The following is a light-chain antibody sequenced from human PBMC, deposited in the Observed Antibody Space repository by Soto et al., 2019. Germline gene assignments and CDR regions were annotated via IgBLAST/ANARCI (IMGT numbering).Light chain of an antibody. V-gene: IGLV2-14*01. Sequence: QSALTQPASVSGSPGQTITISCTGTSSDIGGYNAVSWYQHHPGKAPKLIIYEVTHRPAGISDRFSASKSGNTASLTISGLQAEDEADYYCNSFRGNHLYVFGTGTKLTVL. CDR3: NSFRGNHLYV. CDR1: SSDIGGYNA. J-gene: IGLJ1*01. CDR2: EVT.